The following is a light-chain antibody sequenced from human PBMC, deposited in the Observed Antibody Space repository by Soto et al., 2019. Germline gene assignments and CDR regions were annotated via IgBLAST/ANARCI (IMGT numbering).Light chain of an antibody. CDR1: QSISSW. J-gene: IGKJ1*01. CDR3: QQYLTSPKT. Sequence: DIQMTQSPSTLSASVGDRVTIPCRASQSISSWLAWYQQKPGKAPKLLIYDASSLESGVPSRFSGSGSGTEFTLTISRLEPEDFAVYYCQQYLTSPKTFGQGTKVGIK. V-gene: IGKV1-5*01. CDR2: DAS.